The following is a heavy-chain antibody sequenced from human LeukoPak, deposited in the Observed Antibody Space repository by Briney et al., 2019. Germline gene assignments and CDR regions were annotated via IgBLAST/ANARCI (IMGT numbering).Heavy chain of an antibody. Sequence: SETLSLTCAVYGGSFSGYYWSWIRQPPGKGLEWIGEINHSGSTNYNPSLKSQVTISVDTSKNQFSLKLSSVTAADTAVYYCARGRRITMVRGVIGGLFDYWGQGTLVTVSS. J-gene: IGHJ4*02. D-gene: IGHD3-10*01. CDR3: ARGRRITMVRGVIGGLFDY. CDR1: GGSFSGYY. V-gene: IGHV4-34*01. CDR2: INHSGST.